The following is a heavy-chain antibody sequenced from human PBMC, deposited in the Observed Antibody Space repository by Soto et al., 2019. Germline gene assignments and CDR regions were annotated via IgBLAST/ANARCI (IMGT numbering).Heavy chain of an antibody. CDR1: GGSVGDGRYY. CDR2: IYRSGST. J-gene: IGHJ5*02. CDR3: AGYNWNYYFDP. V-gene: IGHV4-61*01. Sequence: LTCTVSGGSVGDGRYYWAWLRQPPGKGLEWIGHIYRSGSTIYNPSLKSRVTISIDTSKSQFSLNLNSMTAADTAVYYCAGYNWNYYFDPWGQGTLVTVSS. D-gene: IGHD1-7*01.